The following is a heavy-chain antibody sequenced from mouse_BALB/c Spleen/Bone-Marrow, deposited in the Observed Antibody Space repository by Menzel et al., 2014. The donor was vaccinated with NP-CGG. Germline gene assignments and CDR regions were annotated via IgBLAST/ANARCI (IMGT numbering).Heavy chain of an antibody. D-gene: IGHD1-2*01. CDR2: INPGSSTI. Sequence: EVKLVESGGGLVQPGGSLNLACVASGFDFGGYWMSWARLAPGKGLEWIGEINPGSSTINYSPSLKDKFIISRDNAKNTLCLQVSKVRSEDTALYYCARLGHYGYHDKWGQGTTLTVSS. CDR1: GFDFGGYW. J-gene: IGHJ2*01. V-gene: IGHV4-2*02. CDR3: ARLGHYGYHDK.